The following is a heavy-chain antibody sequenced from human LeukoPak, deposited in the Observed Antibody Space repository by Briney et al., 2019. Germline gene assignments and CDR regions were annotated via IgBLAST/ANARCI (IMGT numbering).Heavy chain of an antibody. Sequence: SETLSLTCTVSGGSISSSSYYWGWIRQPPGKGLEWIGSIYYSGSTYYNPSLKSRVTISVDTSKNQFSLKLSSVTAADTAVYYCARHKMVRGIGYYYYMDVWGRGTTVTISS. J-gene: IGHJ6*03. V-gene: IGHV4-39*01. CDR1: GGSISSSSYY. D-gene: IGHD3-10*01. CDR2: IYYSGST. CDR3: ARHKMVRGIGYYYYMDV.